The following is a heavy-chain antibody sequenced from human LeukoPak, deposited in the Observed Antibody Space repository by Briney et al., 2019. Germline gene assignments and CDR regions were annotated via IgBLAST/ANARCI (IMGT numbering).Heavy chain of an antibody. J-gene: IGHJ4*02. CDR1: GFTFSSYG. CDR2: ISYDGSNK. D-gene: IGHD6-13*01. V-gene: IGHV3-30*18. CDR3: AKDLVMAAAGTDYFDY. Sequence: GGSLRLSCAASGFTFSSYGMHWVRQAPGKGQEWVAVISYDGSNKYYADSVKGRFTISRDNSKNTLYLQMNSLRAEDTAVYYCAKDLVMAAAGTDYFDYWGQGTLVTVSS.